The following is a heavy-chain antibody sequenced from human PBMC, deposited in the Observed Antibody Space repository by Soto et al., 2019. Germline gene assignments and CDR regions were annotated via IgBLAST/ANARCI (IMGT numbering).Heavy chain of an antibody. J-gene: IGHJ4*02. CDR3: ARYQPDYYGSGSYGPLDY. CDR1: GGSFSGYY. Sequence: QVQLQQWGAGLLKPSETLSLTCAVYGGSFSGYYWSWIRQPPGKGLEWIGEINHSGSTNYNPSLKSRVTISVDTSKNQYSLKVSSVTAADTAVYYCARYQPDYYGSGSYGPLDYWGQGALVTVSS. V-gene: IGHV4-34*02. D-gene: IGHD3-10*01. CDR2: INHSGST.